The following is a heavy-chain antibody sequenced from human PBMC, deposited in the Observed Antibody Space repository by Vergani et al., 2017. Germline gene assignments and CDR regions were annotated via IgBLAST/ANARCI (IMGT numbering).Heavy chain of an antibody. V-gene: IGHV4-39*01. D-gene: IGHD6-19*01. CDR2: IYYSGST. CDR1: GASIRSSNYY. J-gene: IGHJ5*02. CDR3: ARHSTVEWLVKLGWIDP. Sequence: QLQLQESGPGLVKPSATLSLTCSVPGASIRSSNYYWGSIRQPPGKGLECIASIYYSGSTYYNPSLKRRVTISVDTSKNQLSRKLSSVTAADTAVYFCARHSTVEWLVKLGWIDPWGQGILVTVSS.